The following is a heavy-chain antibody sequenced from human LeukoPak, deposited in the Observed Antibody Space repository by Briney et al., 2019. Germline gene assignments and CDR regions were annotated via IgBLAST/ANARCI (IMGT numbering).Heavy chain of an antibody. Sequence: GGSLRLSCAASGFTFRSFSMNWVRPAPGKGLEWVSYISSSSSTTYYADSVKGRFTISRDNAKNSLYLQMNSLRAEDTAVYYCARASYYYDSSEDFDYWGQGTLVTVSS. V-gene: IGHV3-48*01. D-gene: IGHD3-22*01. CDR2: ISSSSSTT. CDR1: GFTFRSFS. CDR3: ARASYYYDSSEDFDY. J-gene: IGHJ4*02.